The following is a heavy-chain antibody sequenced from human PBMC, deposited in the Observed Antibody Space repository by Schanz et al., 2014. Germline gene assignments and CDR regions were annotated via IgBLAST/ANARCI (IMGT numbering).Heavy chain of an antibody. CDR2: IIPIFGTA. CDR3: ECPGKYYDSSGYYDWSFDR. V-gene: IGHV1-69*01. Sequence: KKPASSAKVSCKASAGTFSSYAISWVRQAPGQWLEWVGGIIPIFGTANYAQKFQGRVTITADESTSTVYMELSSMRSEDTAVYYCECPGKYYDSSGYYDWSFDRRGPETMV. CDR1: AGTFSSYA. J-gene: IGHJ3*02. D-gene: IGHD3-22*01.